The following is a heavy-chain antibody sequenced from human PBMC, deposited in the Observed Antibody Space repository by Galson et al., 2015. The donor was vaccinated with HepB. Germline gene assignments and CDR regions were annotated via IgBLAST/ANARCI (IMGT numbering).Heavy chain of an antibody. CDR1: GFTFSSYW. CDR3: AREGYYGSGSYPYYYYYGMDV. Sequence: SLRLSCAASGFTFSSYWMSWVRQAPGKGLEWVANIKQDGSEKYYVDSVKGRFTISRDNAKNSLYLQMNSLRAEDTAVYYCAREGYYGSGSYPYYYYYGMDVWGQGTTVTVSS. J-gene: IGHJ6*02. V-gene: IGHV3-7*03. CDR2: IKQDGSEK. D-gene: IGHD3-10*01.